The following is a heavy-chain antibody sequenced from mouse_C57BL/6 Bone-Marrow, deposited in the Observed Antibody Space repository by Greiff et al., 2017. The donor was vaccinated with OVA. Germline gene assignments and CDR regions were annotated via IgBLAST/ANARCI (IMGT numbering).Heavy chain of an antibody. CDR1: GFTFSDAW. Sequence: EVKVIESGGGLVQPGGSMKLSCAASGFTFSDAWMDWVRQSPEKGLEWVAEIRNKANNHATYYAESVKGRFTISRDDSKSSVYLQMNSLRAEDTGIYYCTRMVLYDGYYGYWGQGTTLTVSS. D-gene: IGHD2-3*01. J-gene: IGHJ2*01. CDR3: TRMVLYDGYYGY. CDR2: IRNKANNHAT. V-gene: IGHV6-6*01.